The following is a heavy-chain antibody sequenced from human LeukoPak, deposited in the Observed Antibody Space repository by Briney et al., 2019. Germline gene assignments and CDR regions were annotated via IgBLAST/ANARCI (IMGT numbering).Heavy chain of an antibody. D-gene: IGHD7-27*01. J-gene: IGHJ4*02. CDR3: ARGGTGDGNYFDN. Sequence: PGGSLRLSCAASGFTFSRYSVNWVRQAPGKGWEWLSYISGSSKNIYYADSVKGRFTVSRDNAKNSLYLQMDSLRADDAAVFYCARGGTGDGNYFDNWGQGTLVTVSS. CDR1: GFTFSRYS. V-gene: IGHV3-48*01. CDR2: ISGSSKNI.